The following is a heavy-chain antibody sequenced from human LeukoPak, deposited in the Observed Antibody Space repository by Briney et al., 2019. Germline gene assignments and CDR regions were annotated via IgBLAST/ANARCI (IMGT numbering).Heavy chain of an antibody. D-gene: IGHD1-14*01. J-gene: IGHJ3*02. CDR2: INPNSGGT. CDR3: AREEVSFDM. Sequence: ASVKVSCKASGYTFTDYYMDLVRQAPGQGLEWMGWINPNSGGTKYAQKFQGRVTMTRDTSISTAYMELSRLRSDDTAVYYCAREEVSFDMWGQGTMVTVSS. V-gene: IGHV1-2*02. CDR1: GYTFTDYY.